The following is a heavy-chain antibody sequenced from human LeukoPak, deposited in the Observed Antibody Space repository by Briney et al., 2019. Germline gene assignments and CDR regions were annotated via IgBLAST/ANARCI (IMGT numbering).Heavy chain of an antibody. V-gene: IGHV1-2*02. D-gene: IGHD1-26*01. J-gene: IGHJ4*02. Sequence: ASVKVSCKTSGYTFTGYFMHWVRQAPGQGLEWLGWINPDSGVTKYAQKFQGRVTMTRDTSISTAYMELSRLRSDDTAVYYCASRELGYWGQGTLVAVSS. CDR1: GYTFTGYF. CDR3: ASRELGY. CDR2: INPDSGVT.